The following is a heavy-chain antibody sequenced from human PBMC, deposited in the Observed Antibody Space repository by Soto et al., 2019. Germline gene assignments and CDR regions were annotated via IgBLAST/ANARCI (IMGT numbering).Heavy chain of an antibody. D-gene: IGHD6-6*01. CDR2: IYPGDSDT. Sequence: GESLKISCKGSGYSFTSYWIGWVRQMPGKGPEWMGIIYPGDSDTRYSPSFQGQVTISADKSISTAYLQWSSLKASDTAMYYCARFLILYSSSSHFDYWGQGTLVTVSS. J-gene: IGHJ4*02. V-gene: IGHV5-51*01. CDR1: GYSFTSYW. CDR3: ARFLILYSSSSHFDY.